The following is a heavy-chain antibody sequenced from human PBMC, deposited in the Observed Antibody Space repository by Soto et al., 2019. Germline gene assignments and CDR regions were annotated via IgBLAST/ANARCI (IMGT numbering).Heavy chain of an antibody. V-gene: IGHV4-34*01. J-gene: IGHJ6*03. Sequence: QVQLLQWGAGLLKPSETLSLTCAVYGGSFSDFHWSWIRQPPGKGLEWIAEINLRGNTNYNPSLKTRVTRAVDTSQNQFSLKMTSGTAADTAVYYCARTHYSMDVWDKGTTVTVSS. CDR1: GGSFSDFH. CDR2: INLRGNT. CDR3: ARTHYSMDV.